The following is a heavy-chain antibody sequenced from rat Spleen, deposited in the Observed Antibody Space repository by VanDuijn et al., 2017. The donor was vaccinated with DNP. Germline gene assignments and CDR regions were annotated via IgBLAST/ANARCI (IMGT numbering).Heavy chain of an antibody. Sequence: QVQLMESGPGLVQPSQTLSLSCTVSGISLTSNNVHWVRQPPGEGLEWMGVIWNNGGTRYNSVLKSRLSISRDTSKRQVFLKMNSLQTEDTATYYCARSPETSYIYFPWAYWGQGTLVTVSS. V-gene: IGHV2-41*01. CDR3: ARSPETSYIYFPWAY. D-gene: IGHD1-2*01. CDR2: IWNNGGT. CDR1: GISLTSNN. J-gene: IGHJ3*01.